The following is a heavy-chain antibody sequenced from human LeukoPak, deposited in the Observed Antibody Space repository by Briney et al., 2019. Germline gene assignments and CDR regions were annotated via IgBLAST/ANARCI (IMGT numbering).Heavy chain of an antibody. CDR2: ISYDGSNK. CDR1: GFTFSSYA. Sequence: GRSLRLSCAASGFTFSSYAMHWVRQAPGKGLEWVAVISYDGSNKYYADSVKGRFTISRDNSKNTLYLQMNSLRAEDTAVYYCAKDLEIVGAQGYWGQGTLVTVSS. J-gene: IGHJ4*02. D-gene: IGHD1-26*01. CDR3: AKDLEIVGAQGY. V-gene: IGHV3-30-3*01.